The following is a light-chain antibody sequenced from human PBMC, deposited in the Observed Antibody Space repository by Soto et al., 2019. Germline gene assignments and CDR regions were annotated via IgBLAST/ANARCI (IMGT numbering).Light chain of an antibody. CDR2: EVA. CDR3: SSYATSGTNVI. CDR1: NSDVGAYPY. V-gene: IGLV2-14*03. Sequence: QSVLTQPASVSGSPGQSITISCTGTNSDVGAYPYVSWYQQHPGNAPKLLIYEVADRPSGVSDRFSGSKSGNTASLTISAPQAEDEAVYYCSSYATSGTNVIFGGGTKVTVL. J-gene: IGLJ2*01.